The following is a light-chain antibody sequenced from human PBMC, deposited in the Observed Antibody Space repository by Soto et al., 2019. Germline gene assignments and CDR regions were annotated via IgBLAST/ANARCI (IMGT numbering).Light chain of an antibody. CDR3: QQRSNWPPKYT. CDR1: QSVSSY. CDR2: DAS. Sequence: EIVLTQSPATLSLSPGERATLSCRASQSVSSYLAWYQQKPGQAPRLLIYDASNRATGIPARFSGSGSGTDFTLTIRSLETEDFAVYYCQQRSNWPPKYTFGQGTKLEIK. J-gene: IGKJ2*01. V-gene: IGKV3-11*01.